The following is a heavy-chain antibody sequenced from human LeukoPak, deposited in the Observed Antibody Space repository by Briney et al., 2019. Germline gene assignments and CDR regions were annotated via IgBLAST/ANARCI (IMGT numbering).Heavy chain of an antibody. CDR2: IYITGNTAST. V-gene: IGHV4-4*07. CDR3: ASHQYYDLPGGAFDI. Sequence: PSETLSLTCTVSGGSIKSLYWSWIRQPAGKGLEWIGRIYITGNTASTHYNPSLNSRVTMSIDTSKNQFSLNLRSVTAADTAVYYCASHQYYDLPGGAFDIWGLGTMVTVSS. J-gene: IGHJ3*02. D-gene: IGHD3-3*01. CDR1: GGSIKSLY.